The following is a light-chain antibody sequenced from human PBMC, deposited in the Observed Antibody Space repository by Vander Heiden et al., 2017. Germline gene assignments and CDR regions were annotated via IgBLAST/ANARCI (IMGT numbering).Light chain of an antibody. CDR3: HSWIT. CDR2: KAS. V-gene: IGKV1-5*03. Sequence: DIQMTQSPSTLSASVGDRVTITCRASQSISSWLAWYQQKPGKAPKLLIYKASSLESGVPSRFSGSGSGTEFTRTSSSMQPDDFETYDGHSWITFGGGTKVEIK. J-gene: IGKJ4*01. CDR1: QSISSW.